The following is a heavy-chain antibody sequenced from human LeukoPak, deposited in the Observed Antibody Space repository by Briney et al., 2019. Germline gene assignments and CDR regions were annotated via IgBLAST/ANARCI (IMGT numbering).Heavy chain of an antibody. CDR1: GYTFINFG. CDR2: ISAYNGNT. Sequence: ASVKVSCTASGYTFINFGIYWVRQAPGQGLEWMGWISAYNGNTKYAQQFQGRVTVTTDTSTSTAYMELRSLRSGDTAVYYCARAHYGDPPGDYWGQGTLVTVSS. CDR3: ARAHYGDPPGDY. J-gene: IGHJ4*02. D-gene: IGHD4-17*01. V-gene: IGHV1-18*01.